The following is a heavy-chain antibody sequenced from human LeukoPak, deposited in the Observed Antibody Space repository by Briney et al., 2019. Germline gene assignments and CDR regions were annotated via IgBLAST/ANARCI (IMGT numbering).Heavy chain of an antibody. J-gene: IGHJ4*02. CDR1: GYTFTSYG. CDR3: ARRSRFGELFDY. Sequence: ASVKVSCKASGYTFTSYGISWVRQAPGHGLEWMGWISAYNGNTNYAQKLQGRVTMTTDTSTSTDYMELRSLRSDDTAVYYCARRSRFGELFDYWGQGTLVTVSS. V-gene: IGHV1-18*01. CDR2: ISAYNGNT. D-gene: IGHD3-10*01.